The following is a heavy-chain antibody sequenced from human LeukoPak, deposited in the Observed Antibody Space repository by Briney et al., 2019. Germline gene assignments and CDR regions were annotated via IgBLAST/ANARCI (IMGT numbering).Heavy chain of an antibody. J-gene: IGHJ4*02. CDR2: MNHDGSDY. CDR3: ARGVSRTFDY. V-gene: IGHV3-7*01. CDR1: GFTFSNYW. D-gene: IGHD3/OR15-3a*01. Sequence: GGSLRLSCAASGFTFSNYWMIWVRQAPGKGLEWVANMNHDGSDYYYVGSVKGRFTISTDNAKNSLYLQMNSLRPEDTAVYYCARGVSRTFDYWGQGTLVNVSS.